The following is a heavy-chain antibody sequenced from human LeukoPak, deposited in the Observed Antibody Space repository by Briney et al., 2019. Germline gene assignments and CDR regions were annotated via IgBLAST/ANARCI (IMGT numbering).Heavy chain of an antibody. D-gene: IGHD3-16*01. CDR1: GGSISSSSYY. CDR3: ARVGGGTRAFDI. J-gene: IGHJ3*02. CDR2: IYYSGST. Sequence: SETLSLTCTVSGGSISSSSYYWSWIRQPPGKGLEWIGYIYYSGSTYYNPSLKSRVTISVDTSKNQFSLKLSSVTAADTAVYYCARVGGGTRAFDIWGQGTMVTVSS. V-gene: IGHV4-30-4*01.